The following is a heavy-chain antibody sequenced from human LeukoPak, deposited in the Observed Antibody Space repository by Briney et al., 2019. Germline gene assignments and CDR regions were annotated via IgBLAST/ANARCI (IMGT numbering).Heavy chain of an antibody. Sequence: GGSLRLSCAASGFTFSSYAMHWVRQAPGKGLEWVAVISYDGSNKYYADSVKGRFTISRDNSKNTLYLQMNSLRAEDTAVYYCAKDGPGGWGYFDYWGQGTLVTVSS. J-gene: IGHJ4*02. CDR3: AKDGPGGWGYFDY. D-gene: IGHD6-19*01. CDR1: GFTFSSYA. CDR2: ISYDGSNK. V-gene: IGHV3-30*04.